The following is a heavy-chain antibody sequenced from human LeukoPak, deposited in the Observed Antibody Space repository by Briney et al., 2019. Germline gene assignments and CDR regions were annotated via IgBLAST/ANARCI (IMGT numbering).Heavy chain of an antibody. J-gene: IGHJ4*02. D-gene: IGHD2-15*01. CDR2: ISAYNGNT. CDR3: ARAVRYCSGGSCYTSPRAGFDY. V-gene: IGHV1-18*01. CDR1: GYTFTSYG. Sequence: ASVKVSCKASGYTFTSYGISWVRPAPGQGLEWMGWISAYNGNTNYAQKLQGRVTMTTDTSTSTAYMELRSLRSDDTAVYYCARAVRYCSGGSCYTSPRAGFDYWGQGTLVTVSS.